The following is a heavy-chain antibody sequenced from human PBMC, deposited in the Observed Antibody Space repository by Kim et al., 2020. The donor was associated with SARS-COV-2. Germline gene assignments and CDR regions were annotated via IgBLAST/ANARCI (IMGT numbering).Heavy chain of an antibody. CDR1: GFTFSSYS. D-gene: IGHD3-16*01. J-gene: IGHJ3*02. Sequence: GSLRLSCAASGFTFSSYSMNWVRQAPGKGLEWVSSISSSSSYIYYADSVKGRFTISRDNAKNSLYLQMNSLRAEDTAVYYCARDWVSGAFDIWGQGTMVTVSS. CDR2: ISSSSSYI. V-gene: IGHV3-21*01. CDR3: ARDWVSGAFDI.